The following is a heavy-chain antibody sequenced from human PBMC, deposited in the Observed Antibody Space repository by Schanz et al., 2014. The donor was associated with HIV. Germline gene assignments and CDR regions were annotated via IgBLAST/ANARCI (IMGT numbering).Heavy chain of an antibody. D-gene: IGHD6-19*01. CDR3: ARVRDYGGSGWPYYFDS. CDR2: IIPVFGRA. CDR1: GDGFTTRT. V-gene: IGHV1-69*13. J-gene: IGHJ4*02. Sequence: QVQLQQSGAEVKKPGSSVKVSCTASGDGFTTRTISWLRQVPGQGPEWMGGIIPVFGRAAYAQKFQGRVTITADESTTTAYMELNSLSSEDTAVYYCARVRDYGGSGWPYYFDSWGQGTLVTVSS.